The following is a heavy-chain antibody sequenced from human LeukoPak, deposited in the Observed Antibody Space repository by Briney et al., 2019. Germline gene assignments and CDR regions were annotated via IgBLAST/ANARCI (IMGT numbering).Heavy chain of an antibody. CDR3: AKGSFWFGELSLFDY. CDR2: ISGSGGST. D-gene: IGHD3-10*01. J-gene: IGHJ4*02. Sequence: PGGSLRLSCAASGFTFSSYGMSWVRQAPGKGLEWVSAISGSGGSTYYADSLKGRFTISRDNSKNTLYLQMNSLRAEDTAVYYCAKGSFWFGELSLFDYWGQGTLVTVSS. V-gene: IGHV3-23*01. CDR1: GFTFSSYG.